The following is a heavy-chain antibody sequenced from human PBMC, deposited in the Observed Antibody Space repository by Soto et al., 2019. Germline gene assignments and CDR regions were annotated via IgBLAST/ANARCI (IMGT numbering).Heavy chain of an antibody. CDR1: GFTASSNY. J-gene: IGHJ4*02. D-gene: IGHD1-26*01. CDR2: IYSGGST. CDR3: ARDGVGATAFDY. V-gene: IGHV3-66*01. Sequence: GGSLRLSCAASGFTASSNYMSWVRQAPGKGLEWVSVIYSGGSTYYADSVKGRFTISRDNSKNTLYLQMNSLRAEDTAVYYCARDGVGATAFDYWGQGTLVTVSS.